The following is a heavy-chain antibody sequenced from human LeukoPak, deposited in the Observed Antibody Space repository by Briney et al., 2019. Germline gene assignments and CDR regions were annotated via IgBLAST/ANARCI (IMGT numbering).Heavy chain of an antibody. V-gene: IGHV3-30*04. D-gene: IGHD3-10*01. J-gene: IGHJ4*02. CDR2: ISYDGSNK. CDR3: AREMYGSGSPSFDY. Sequence: PGGSLRLSCAASGFTFSSYAMHWVRQAPGKGLEWVAVISYDGSNKYYADSVKGRFTISRDNSKNTLYLQMNSLRAEDTAVYYRAREMYGSGSPSFDYWGQGTLVTVSS. CDR1: GFTFSSYA.